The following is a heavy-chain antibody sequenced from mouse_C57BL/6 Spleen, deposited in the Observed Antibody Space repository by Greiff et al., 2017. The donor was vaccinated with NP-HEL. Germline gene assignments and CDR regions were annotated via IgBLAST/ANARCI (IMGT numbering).Heavy chain of an antibody. CDR3: ARGENYSNSFAY. Sequence: EVHLVESGGGLVKPGGSLKLSCAASGFTFSSYTMSWVRQTPEKRLEWVATISGGGGNTYYPDSVKGRFTISRDNAKNTLYLQMSSLRSEYTALYYCARGENYSNSFAYWGQGTLVTVSA. CDR1: GFTFSSYT. D-gene: IGHD2-5*01. J-gene: IGHJ3*01. CDR2: ISGGGGNT. V-gene: IGHV5-9*01.